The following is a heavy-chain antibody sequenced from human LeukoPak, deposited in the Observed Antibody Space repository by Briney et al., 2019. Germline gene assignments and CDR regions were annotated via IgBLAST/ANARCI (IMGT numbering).Heavy chain of an antibody. CDR1: EHIFTIYH. J-gene: IGHJ5*02. V-gene: IGHV1-2*02. D-gene: IGHD2-21*02. CDR3: ALVTSGNWWFDP. Sequence: EASVKVSCKTSEHIFTIYHIHWARQAPGQVLEWMAWINPDTGVTKYAQDLQGRVTVARDTSLTTTYMELSTLTSDDTAVYYCALVTSGNWWFDPWGPGTLVTVSS. CDR2: INPDTGVT.